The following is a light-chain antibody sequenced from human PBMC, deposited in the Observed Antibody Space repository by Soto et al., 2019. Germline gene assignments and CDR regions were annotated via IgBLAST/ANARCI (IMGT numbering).Light chain of an antibody. CDR1: QSVSSY. J-gene: IGKJ1*01. CDR3: QQRAA. CDR2: DAS. Sequence: EIVLTQSPATLCFSPGERATLSCRASQSVSSYLAWYQQKPGQAPRLLIYDASSLQSGVPSRFSGSGSGTDFTLTISSLQPEDFATYYCQQRAAFGQGTKVDIK. V-gene: IGKV3-11*01.